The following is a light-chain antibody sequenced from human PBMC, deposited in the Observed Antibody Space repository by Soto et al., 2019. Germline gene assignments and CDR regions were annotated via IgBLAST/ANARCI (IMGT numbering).Light chain of an antibody. CDR2: EVS. CDR3: CSYAGSNTYV. Sequence: QSALAQPASVSGSPGHSITISCTGTSSDVGNYNLVSWYQQHPGKAPGLLIYEVSKRPSGISNRFSGSKSGNTASLTISGLQAEDEADYYCCSYAGSNTYVFGTGTKLTVL. J-gene: IGLJ1*01. CDR1: SSDVGNYNL. V-gene: IGLV2-23*02.